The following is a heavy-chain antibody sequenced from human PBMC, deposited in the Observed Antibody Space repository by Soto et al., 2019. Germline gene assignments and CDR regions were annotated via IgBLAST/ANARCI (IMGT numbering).Heavy chain of an antibody. CDR2: INAGNGNT. Sequence: ASVKVSCKASGYTFTSYAIHWVRQAPGERLEWMGGINAGNGNTKYSQKFRGRVTISRDTSASTAYMERSSLRSEDTAVYYCARNRPRYSSGWSRGAFDIWRHRTMVTVSS. CDR1: GYTFTSYA. V-gene: IGHV1-3*01. D-gene: IGHD6-19*01. J-gene: IGHJ3*02. CDR3: ARNRPRYSSGWSRGAFDI.